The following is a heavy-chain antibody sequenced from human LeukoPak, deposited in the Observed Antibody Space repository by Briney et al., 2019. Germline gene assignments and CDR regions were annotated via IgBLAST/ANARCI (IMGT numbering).Heavy chain of an antibody. J-gene: IGHJ4*02. D-gene: IGHD2-2*02. CDR3: ARGSANVVPAAILVFDY. Sequence: SVKVSCKASGGTFSSYAISWVRQAPGQGLEWMGRIIPILGIANYAQKFQGRVTITADKSTSTAYMELSSLGSEDTAVYYCARGSANVVPAAILVFDYWGQGTLVTVSS. V-gene: IGHV1-69*04. CDR1: GGTFSSYA. CDR2: IIPILGIA.